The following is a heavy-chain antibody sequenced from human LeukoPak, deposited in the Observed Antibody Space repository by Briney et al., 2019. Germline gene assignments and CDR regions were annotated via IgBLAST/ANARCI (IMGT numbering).Heavy chain of an antibody. CDR1: GFTFSNYA. D-gene: IGHD3-10*01. CDR3: AKRRDGSGSYHN. CDR2: ISSSGSST. Sequence: GGSLRLSCAASGFTFSNYAMSWVRQAPGKGLEWVSAISSSGSSTYYADSVKGRFTISRDNSKNSLYLQMNSLRAEDTAVYYCAKRRDGSGSYHNWGQGTLVTVSS. V-gene: IGHV3-23*01. J-gene: IGHJ4*02.